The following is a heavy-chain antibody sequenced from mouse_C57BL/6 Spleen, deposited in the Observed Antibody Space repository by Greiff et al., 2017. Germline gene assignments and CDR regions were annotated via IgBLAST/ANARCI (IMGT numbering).Heavy chain of an antibody. V-gene: IGHV1-64*01. D-gene: IGHD1-1*01. CDR3: ARSGGSRARGY. J-gene: IGHJ4*01. CDR1: GYTFTSYW. CDR2: IHPNSGST. Sequence: VQLQQPGAELVKPGASVKLSCKASGYTFTSYWMHWVKQRPGQGLEWIGMIHPNSGSTNYNEKFKSKATLTVDKSSSTAYMQLGSLTSEDSAVYYCARSGGSRARGYWGQGTSVTVSS.